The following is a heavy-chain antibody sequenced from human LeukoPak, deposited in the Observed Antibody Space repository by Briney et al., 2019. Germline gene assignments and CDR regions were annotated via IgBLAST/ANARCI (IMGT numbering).Heavy chain of an antibody. V-gene: IGHV3-53*01. Sequence: GGSLRLSCAASGFTVSSNYMSWVRQAPGKGLEWVSVIYSGGSTYYADSVKGRFTISRDNSKNTLYLQMNSLRAEDPAVYYCAREPHRWFGEQYGMDVWGKGTTVTVSS. CDR1: GFTVSSNY. J-gene: IGHJ6*04. D-gene: IGHD3-10*01. CDR3: AREPHRWFGEQYGMDV. CDR2: IYSGGST.